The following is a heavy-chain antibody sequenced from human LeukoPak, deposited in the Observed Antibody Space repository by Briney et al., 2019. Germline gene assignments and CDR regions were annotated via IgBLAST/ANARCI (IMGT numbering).Heavy chain of an antibody. D-gene: IGHD2-2*01. Sequence: GSVKVSCKASGYTFTSYGITWVRQAPGQGLEWMGWISAYNGNTNYAQKLQGRVTMTTDTSTSTVYMELRSLRSDDTAVYYCARVQVVAVPAANYFDYWGQGTLVTVSS. J-gene: IGHJ4*02. CDR3: ARVQVVAVPAANYFDY. CDR2: ISAYNGNT. V-gene: IGHV1-18*04. CDR1: GYTFTSYG.